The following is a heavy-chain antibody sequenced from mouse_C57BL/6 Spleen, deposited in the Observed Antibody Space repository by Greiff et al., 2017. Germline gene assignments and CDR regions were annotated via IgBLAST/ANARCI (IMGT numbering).Heavy chain of an antibody. J-gene: IGHJ3*01. CDR2: INPSTGGT. CDR3: AYGSSGWFAY. CDR1: GYSFTGYY. Sequence: EVKLVESGPELVKPGASVKISCKASGYSFTGYYMNWVKQSPEKSLEWIGEINPSTGGTTYNQKFKAKATLTVDKSSSTAYMQLKSLTSEDSAVYYCAYGSSGWFAYWGQGTLVTVSA. D-gene: IGHD1-1*01. V-gene: IGHV1-42*01.